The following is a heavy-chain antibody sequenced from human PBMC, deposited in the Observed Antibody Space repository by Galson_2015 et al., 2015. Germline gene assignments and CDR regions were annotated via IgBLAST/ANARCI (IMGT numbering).Heavy chain of an antibody. V-gene: IGHV1-8*01. J-gene: IGHJ6*03. CDR1: GYAFTSYD. D-gene: IGHD6-6*01. Sequence: SVKVSCKASGYAFTSYDINWVRQATGQGLEWMGWMNPNSGNTGYAQKFQGRVTMTRNTSISTAYMELSSLRSEDTAVYYCARPSVPHVIAARPHYYYCYMDVWGKGTTVTVSS. CDR3: ARPSVPHVIAARPHYYYCYMDV. CDR2: MNPNSGNT.